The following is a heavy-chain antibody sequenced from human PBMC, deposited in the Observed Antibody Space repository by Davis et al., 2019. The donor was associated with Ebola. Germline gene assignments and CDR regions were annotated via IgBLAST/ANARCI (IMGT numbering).Heavy chain of an antibody. D-gene: IGHD6-6*01. CDR2: IYYSGST. CDR3: ARQLYNRSSADWFDP. CDR1: GGSISSSSYY. Sequence: SETLSLTCTVSGGSISSSSYYWGWIRQPPGKGLEWIGSIYYSGSTYYNSSLKSRITISVDTSKNQFSLKLSSVTAADTAVYYCARQLYNRSSADWFDPWGQGTLVIVSS. J-gene: IGHJ5*02. V-gene: IGHV4-39*01.